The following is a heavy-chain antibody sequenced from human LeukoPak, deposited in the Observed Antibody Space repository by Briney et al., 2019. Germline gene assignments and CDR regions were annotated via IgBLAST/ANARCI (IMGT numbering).Heavy chain of an antibody. J-gene: IGHJ3*02. Sequence: ASVKVSCKASGYTFTGYYMHWVRQAPGQGLEWMGWINPNSGGTYYAQKFQGRVTMTRDTSISTAYMELSRLRSDDTAVYYCARDSNVPYYYDSSGYYLGAFDIWGQGTMVTVSS. CDR2: INPNSGGT. V-gene: IGHV1-2*02. CDR1: GYTFTGYY. CDR3: ARDSNVPYYYDSSGYYLGAFDI. D-gene: IGHD3-22*01.